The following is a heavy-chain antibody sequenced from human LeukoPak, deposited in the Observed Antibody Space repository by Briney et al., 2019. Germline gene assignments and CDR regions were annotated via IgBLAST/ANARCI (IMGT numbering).Heavy chain of an antibody. CDR3: ARDDGRAVPFDY. V-gene: IGHV3-11*01. Sequence: GGSLRLSCPASGFPFSDYYMSWIRQAPGKGLGRVSYISSSGRTIYYADSVKGGFTISRDNAKNSLYLQMNSLRAEDTAVYYCARDDGRAVPFDYWGQGTLVTVS. D-gene: IGHD6-19*01. CDR1: GFPFSDYY. J-gene: IGHJ4*02. CDR2: ISSSGRTI.